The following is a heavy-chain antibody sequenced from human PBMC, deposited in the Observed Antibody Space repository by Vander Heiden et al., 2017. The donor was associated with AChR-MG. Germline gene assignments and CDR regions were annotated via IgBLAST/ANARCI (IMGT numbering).Heavy chain of an antibody. J-gene: IGHJ6*02. CDR2: IIPILGIA. D-gene: IGHD2-2*01. V-gene: IGHV1-69*04. Sequence: QVQLVQSGAEVKKPGSSVKVSCKASGGTFSSYAISWVRQAPGQGLEWMGRIIPILGIANYAQKFQGRVTITADKSTSTAYMELSSLRSEDTAVYYCARICSSTSCYSSRGGMGGMDVWGQGTTVTVSS. CDR3: ARICSSTSCYSSRGGMGGMDV. CDR1: GGTFSSYA.